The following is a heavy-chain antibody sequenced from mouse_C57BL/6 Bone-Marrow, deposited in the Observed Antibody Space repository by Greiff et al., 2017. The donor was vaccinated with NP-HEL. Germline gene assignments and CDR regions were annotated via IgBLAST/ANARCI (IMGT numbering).Heavy chain of an antibody. CDR3: AREGDSNYDWYFDV. CDR1: GYSITSGYY. J-gene: IGHJ1*03. V-gene: IGHV3-6*01. CDR2: ISYDGSN. D-gene: IGHD2-5*01. Sequence: EVKLVESGPGLVKPSQSLSLTCSVTGYSITSGYYWNWIRQFPGNKLEWMGYISYDGSNNYNPSLKNRISITRDTSKNQFFLKLNSVTTEDTATYYCAREGDSNYDWYFDVWGTGTTVTVSS.